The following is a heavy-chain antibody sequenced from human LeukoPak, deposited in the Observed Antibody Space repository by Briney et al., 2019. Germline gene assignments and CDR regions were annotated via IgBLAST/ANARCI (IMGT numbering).Heavy chain of an antibody. CDR3: ARDGSNWSNDYYHGVDV. CDR1: GDSVTTYY. D-gene: IGHD4-11*01. V-gene: IGHV4-59*02. CDR2: VYYSGSA. Sequence: SQTLSLTCTVSGDSVTTYYWSWIRQPPGKGLEWLGYVYYSGSATYNPSFKSRVTISVDTSKNQFSLRLSSVTAADTAVYYCARDGSNWSNDYYHGVDVWGQGTTVTVSS. J-gene: IGHJ6*02.